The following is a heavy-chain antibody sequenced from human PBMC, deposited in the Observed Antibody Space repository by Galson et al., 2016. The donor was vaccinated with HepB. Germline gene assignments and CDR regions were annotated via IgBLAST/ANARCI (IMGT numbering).Heavy chain of an antibody. D-gene: IGHD3-10*01. V-gene: IGHV3-7*03. CDR2: VKRDGSER. CDR1: GFTFSSYW. CDR3: ARGANRGRPFDY. Sequence: SLRLSCAASGFTFSSYWMGWVRQAPGKGLEWVANVKRDGSERYYVDSVKGRFTIPRDNAKNSLFLQKNSLRVEDTAVYYCARGANRGRPFDYWGQGTLVTVSS. J-gene: IGHJ4*02.